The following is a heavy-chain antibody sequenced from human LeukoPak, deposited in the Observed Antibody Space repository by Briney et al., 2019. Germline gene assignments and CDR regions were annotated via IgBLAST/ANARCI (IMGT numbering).Heavy chain of an antibody. J-gene: IGHJ5*02. V-gene: IGHV3-23*01. D-gene: IGHD2-15*01. Sequence: RTGGSLRLSCAASGFTFSSYAMSWVRQAPGKGLEWVSAISGSGGSTYYADSVKGRFTISRDNSKNTLYLQMNSLRAEDTAVYYCARGSTGYCSGGSCYGGPWFDPWGQGTLVTVSS. CDR2: ISGSGGST. CDR3: ARGSTGYCSGGSCYGGPWFDP. CDR1: GFTFSSYA.